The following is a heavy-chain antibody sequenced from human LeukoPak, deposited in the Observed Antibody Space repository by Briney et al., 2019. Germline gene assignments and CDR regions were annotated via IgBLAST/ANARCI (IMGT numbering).Heavy chain of an antibody. CDR2: IYYSGST. CDR1: GGSISSGGYY. V-gene: IGHV4-31*03. CDR3: ARVGYCSSTSCYSFGWFDP. D-gene: IGHD2-2*02. Sequence: SETLSLTCTVSGGSISSGGYYWSWIRQHPGKGLEWIVYIYYSGSTYYNTSLKTRVTISVDTSKNQFSLKLSSVTAADTAVYYCARVGYCSSTSCYSFGWFDPWGQGTLVTVSS. J-gene: IGHJ5*02.